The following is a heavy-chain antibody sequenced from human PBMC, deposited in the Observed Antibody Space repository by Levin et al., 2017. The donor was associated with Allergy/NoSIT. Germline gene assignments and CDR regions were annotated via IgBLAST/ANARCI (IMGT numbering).Heavy chain of an antibody. D-gene: IGHD3-10*01. V-gene: IGHV3-30*18. CDR1: GFTFSDFG. CDR3: AKDRSSMIRGDPGS. Sequence: GGSLRLSCAVSGFTFSDFGMQWVRQAPGKGLEWVSFISYGGTTKYYANSVKGRFTVSRDNSKNTLYLQMDSLRIEDTALYYCAKDRSSMIRGDPGSWGQGTLVTVSS. CDR2: ISYGGTTK. J-gene: IGHJ5*02.